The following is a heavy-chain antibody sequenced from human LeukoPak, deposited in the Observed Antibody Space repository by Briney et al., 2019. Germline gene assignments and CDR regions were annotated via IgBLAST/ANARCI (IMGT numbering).Heavy chain of an antibody. D-gene: IGHD3-22*01. CDR1: GYSISSGYY. Sequence: KPSETLSLTCTVSGYSISSGYYWGWIRQPPGKGLEWIGSIYHSGSTYYNPSLKSRVTISVDTSKNQFSLRLSSVTAADTAVYYCARGDHEYYYDSSGYPDYWGQGTLVTVSS. J-gene: IGHJ4*02. V-gene: IGHV4-38-2*02. CDR3: ARGDHEYYYDSSGYPDY. CDR2: IYHSGST.